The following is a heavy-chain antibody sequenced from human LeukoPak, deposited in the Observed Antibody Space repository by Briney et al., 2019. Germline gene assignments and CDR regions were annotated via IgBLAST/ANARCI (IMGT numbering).Heavy chain of an antibody. D-gene: IGHD3-22*01. CDR1: GFLFSRYA. CDR2: ISYDGNIK. V-gene: IGHV3-30-3*01. J-gene: IGHJ4*02. CDR3: ATPQGPARYDTSGQESFDY. Sequence: GGSLRLSCAASGFLFSRYAMHWVRQAPGKGLEGVAVISYDGNIKYYADAVKGRFTISRDNSKNTLYLQMNSLRAGDTAVYYCATPQGPARYDTSGQESFDYWGQGTLVTVSS.